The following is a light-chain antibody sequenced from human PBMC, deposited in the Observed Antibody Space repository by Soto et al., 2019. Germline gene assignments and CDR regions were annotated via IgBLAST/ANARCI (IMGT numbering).Light chain of an antibody. Sequence: QSALTQPRSVSGSPGQSATISCTGTANDVGGHNYVSWYQQHPGEAPKLLIYDVTERPSGVPDRFSGSKSGNTASLTISGLQTEDEAEYYCSSYTSSSTPYVFGTGTKLTVL. CDR2: DVT. J-gene: IGLJ1*01. V-gene: IGLV2-11*01. CDR3: SSYTSSSTPYV. CDR1: ANDVGGHNY.